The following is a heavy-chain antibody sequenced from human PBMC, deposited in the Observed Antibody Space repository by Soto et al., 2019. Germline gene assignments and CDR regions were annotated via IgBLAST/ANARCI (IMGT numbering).Heavy chain of an antibody. CDR3: ARQIYDSDTGPNFQYYFDS. D-gene: IGHD3-22*01. Sequence: PGGSLRLSCAASGFTFRSYSMNWVRQAPGKGLEWVSYISSSNRTINYADSVKGRFIISRDNAKNSLYLQMHSLRDEDTAVYYCARQIYDSDTGPNFQYYFDSWGQGTPVTVSS. J-gene: IGHJ4*02. CDR2: ISSSNRTI. CDR1: GFTFRSYS. V-gene: IGHV3-48*02.